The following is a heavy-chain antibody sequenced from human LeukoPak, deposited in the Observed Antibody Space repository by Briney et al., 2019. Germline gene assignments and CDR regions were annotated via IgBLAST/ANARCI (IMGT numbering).Heavy chain of an antibody. D-gene: IGHD5-24*01. J-gene: IGHJ4*02. V-gene: IGHV4-39*01. CDR1: GASISSSSYY. CDR2: IYYSGST. CDR3: AGGRDGYNYNYFDY. Sequence: SETLSLTCTVSGASISSSSYYWGWIRQPPGKGLEWIGSIYYSGSTYYNPSLKSRVTISVDTSKNQFSLKLSSVTAADTAVYYCAGGRDGYNYNYFDYWGQGTLVTVSS.